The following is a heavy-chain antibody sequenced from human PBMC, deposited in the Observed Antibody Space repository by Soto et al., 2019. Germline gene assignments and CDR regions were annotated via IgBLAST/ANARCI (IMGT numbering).Heavy chain of an antibody. CDR1: GYSFTSYW. CDR3: ARTSAAGKNYTGMDV. V-gene: IGHV5-51*01. J-gene: IGHJ6*01. D-gene: IGHD6-13*01. Sequence: GESLKISCKGSGYSFTSYWIGWVRQMPGKGLEWMGIIYPGDSDTRYSPSFQGQVTISADKSISTAYLQWSSLKASDTALYYCARTSAAGKNYTGMDVWGQGTTVTVS. CDR2: IYPGDSDT.